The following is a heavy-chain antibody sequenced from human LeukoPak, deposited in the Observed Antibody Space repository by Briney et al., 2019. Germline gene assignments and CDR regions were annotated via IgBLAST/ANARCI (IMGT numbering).Heavy chain of an antibody. J-gene: IGHJ4*02. D-gene: IGHD3-22*01. CDR3: ARVNYYDSSGPFDY. CDR1: GGSISSGGYS. V-gene: IGHV4-30-2*01. CDR2: IYHSGST. Sequence: PSETLSLTCTVSGGSISSGGYSWSWIRQPPGKGLEWIGYIYHSGSTYYNPSLKSRVTISVDRSKNQFSLKLSSVTAADTAVYYCARVNYYDSSGPFDYWGQGTLVTVSS.